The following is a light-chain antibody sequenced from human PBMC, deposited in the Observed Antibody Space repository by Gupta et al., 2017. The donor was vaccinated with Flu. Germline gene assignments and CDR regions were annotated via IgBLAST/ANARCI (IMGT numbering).Light chain of an antibody. CDR2: KND. CDR3: AAWDGSLSGRV. J-gene: IGLJ3*02. Sequence: SNMGVNYVHRYQQFPGTAPKLLIYKNDQRASGVPDRFSAAKSGTSASLAISELRSEDKAHYYCAAWDGSLSGRVFGGGTKLTVL. CDR1: SNMGVNY. V-gene: IGLV1-47*01.